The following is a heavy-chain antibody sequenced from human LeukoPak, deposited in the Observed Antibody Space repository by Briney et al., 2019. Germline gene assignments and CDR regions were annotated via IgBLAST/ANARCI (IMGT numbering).Heavy chain of an antibody. J-gene: IGHJ5*02. V-gene: IGHV4-59*01. D-gene: IGHD1-7*01. CDR1: GFTFSGSW. CDR2: IYYTGST. Sequence: GSLRLSCAASGFTFSGSWMNWVRQPPGKGLEWIGYIYYTGSTDYNPSLKSRVTMSVDPSKNQLSLKLASVTAADTAVYFCARGELWFDPWGQGTLVTVSS. CDR3: ARGELWFDP.